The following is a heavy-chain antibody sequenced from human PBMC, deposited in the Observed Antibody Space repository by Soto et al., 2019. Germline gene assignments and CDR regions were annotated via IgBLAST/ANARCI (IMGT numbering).Heavy chain of an antibody. J-gene: IGHJ4*02. V-gene: IGHV3-23*01. D-gene: IGHD3-3*01. CDR2: ISGSGGST. Sequence: EVQLLESGGGLVQPGGSLRLSCSASGFTFSSYAMSWVRQAPGKGLEWVSAISGSGGSTYYADSVKGRFTISRDNSKNTLYMQMNSLSAEDTAVYYCAKIRVFGDFDYWGQGTLVTVSS. CDR3: AKIRVFGDFDY. CDR1: GFTFSSYA.